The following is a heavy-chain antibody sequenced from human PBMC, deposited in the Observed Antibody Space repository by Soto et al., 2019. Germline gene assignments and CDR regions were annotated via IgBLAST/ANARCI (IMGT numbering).Heavy chain of an antibody. CDR2: INRHGDST. CDR1: GFTFSSYA. D-gene: IGHD4-17*01. Sequence: GGSLRLSCAASGFTFSSYAMHWVRQGPGKGLEWVSGINRHGDSTGYADSVKGRFTISRDNAKNSLYLQMNGLRAEDTAFYYCARDHRWGYEYGDYGDSWGQGTLVTVSS. V-gene: IGHV3-20*04. CDR3: ARDHRWGYEYGDYGDS. J-gene: IGHJ4*02.